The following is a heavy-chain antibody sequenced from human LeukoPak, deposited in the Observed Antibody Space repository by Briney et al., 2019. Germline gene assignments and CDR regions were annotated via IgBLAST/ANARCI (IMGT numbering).Heavy chain of an antibody. J-gene: IGHJ4*02. D-gene: IGHD6-19*01. CDR2: ISYDGSNK. Sequence: GGSLRLSCAASGFTFSSYAMHWVRQAPGKGLEWVAVISYDGSNKYYADSVKGRFTISRDNSKNTLYLQMNSLRAEDTAVYYCARDRVGVAGTRLGFDYWGQGTLVTVSS. CDR1: GFTFSSYA. CDR3: ARDRVGVAGTRLGFDY. V-gene: IGHV3-30*04.